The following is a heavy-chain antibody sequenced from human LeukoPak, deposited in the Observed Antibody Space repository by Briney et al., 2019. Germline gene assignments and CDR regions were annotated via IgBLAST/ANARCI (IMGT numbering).Heavy chain of an antibody. V-gene: IGHV1-69*13. CDR1: GGTFSSYA. Sequence: ASVTVSCKASGGTFSSYAISWVRQAPGQGLEWMGGIIPIFGTANYAQKFQGRVTITADESTSTAYMELSSLRSEDTAVYYCARDRGIAAAGTAYWGQGTLVTVSS. CDR3: ARDRGIAAAGTAY. J-gene: IGHJ4*02. CDR2: IIPIFGTA. D-gene: IGHD6-13*01.